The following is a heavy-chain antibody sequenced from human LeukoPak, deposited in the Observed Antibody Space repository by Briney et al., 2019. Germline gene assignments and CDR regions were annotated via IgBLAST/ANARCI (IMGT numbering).Heavy chain of an antibody. V-gene: IGHV5-51*01. J-gene: IGHJ6*02. Sequence: GESLKISCKGSGYSFTSYWIGWVRQMPGKGLEWMGIIYPGDSDTRYSPSFQGQVTISADKSISTAYLQWSSLKASDTAMYYCARASSSGHYYYYYYGMDVWGQGTTVTVSS. CDR3: ARASSSGHYYYYYYGMDV. D-gene: IGHD6-6*01. CDR1: GYSFTSYW. CDR2: IYPGDSDT.